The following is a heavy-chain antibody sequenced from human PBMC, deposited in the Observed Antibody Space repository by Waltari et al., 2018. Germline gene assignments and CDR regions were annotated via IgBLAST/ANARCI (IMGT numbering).Heavy chain of an antibody. J-gene: IGHJ2*01. D-gene: IGHD6-6*01. CDR3: ARDSASPLWYFDL. CDR2: SSPGGTTI. CDR1: EFTFHTYS. V-gene: IGHV3-48*01. Sequence: EVQLVESGGGLVQPGGSLRLSCAASEFTFHTYSMNWVRQAPGKGLEWISYSSPGGTTIYYADAVQGRFTISRDNAKNSLYLRMNSLRAEDTAVYYCARDSASPLWYFDLWGRGTLVAVSS.